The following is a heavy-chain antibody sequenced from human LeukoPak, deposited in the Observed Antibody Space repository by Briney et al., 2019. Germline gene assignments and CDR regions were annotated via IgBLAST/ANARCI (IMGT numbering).Heavy chain of an antibody. V-gene: IGHV1-2*02. D-gene: IGHD5-12*01. Sequence: GASVNVSCKASGYTFTGYYMHWVRQAPGQGLEWMGWINPNSGGTNYAQKFQGRVTMTRDTSISTAYMELSRLRSDDTAVYYCARDPYHSGYDSTPSDGYMDVWGKGTTVTVSS. CDR2: INPNSGGT. J-gene: IGHJ6*03. CDR3: ARDPYHSGYDSTPSDGYMDV. CDR1: GYTFTGYY.